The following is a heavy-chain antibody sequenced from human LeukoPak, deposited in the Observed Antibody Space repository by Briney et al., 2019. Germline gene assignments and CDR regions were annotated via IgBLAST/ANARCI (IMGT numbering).Heavy chain of an antibody. CDR3: ARVVATVSPWFDP. CDR1: GDSVSSSSAA. CDR2: TYYRSKWNN. J-gene: IGHJ5*02. D-gene: IGHD2-21*02. Sequence: SGPGLVKPSQTLSLTCAISGDSVSSSSAAWHWIRQSPSRGLEWLGRTYYRSKWNNDYAISVKSRITINPDTSKNQFSLQLNSVTPEDSAVYYCARVVATVSPWFDPWGQGTLVTVSS. V-gene: IGHV6-1*01.